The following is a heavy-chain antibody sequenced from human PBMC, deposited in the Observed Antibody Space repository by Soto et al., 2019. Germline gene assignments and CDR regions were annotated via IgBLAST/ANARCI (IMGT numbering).Heavy chain of an antibody. Sequence: GASVKVSCKASGFTFTSSAVQWVRQARGQRLEWIGWIVVGSGNTNYAQKFQERVTITRDMSTSTAYMELSSPRSEDTAVYYCAADRTYDFWSGYEARNYYGMDVWGQGTTVTVSS. V-gene: IGHV1-58*01. CDR2: IVVGSGNT. D-gene: IGHD3-3*01. CDR1: GFTFTSSA. J-gene: IGHJ6*02. CDR3: AADRTYDFWSGYEARNYYGMDV.